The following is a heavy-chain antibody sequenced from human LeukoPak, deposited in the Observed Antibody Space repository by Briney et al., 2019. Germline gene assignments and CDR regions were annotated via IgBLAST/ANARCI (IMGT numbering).Heavy chain of an antibody. CDR3: ARGKAGGYDFYY. CDR2: INSDGSST. CDR1: GFTFSSYW. D-gene: IGHD5-12*01. V-gene: IGHV3-74*01. Sequence: GGSLRLSCAASGFTFSSYWMHWFRQAPGKGLVWVSRINSDGSSTSYADSVKGRFTISRDNAKNTLYLQMNSLRAEDTAVYYCARGKAGGYDFYYWGQGTLVTVSS. J-gene: IGHJ4*02.